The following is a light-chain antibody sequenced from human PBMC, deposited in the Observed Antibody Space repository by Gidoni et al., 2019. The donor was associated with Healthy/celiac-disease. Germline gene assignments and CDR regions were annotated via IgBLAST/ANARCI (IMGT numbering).Light chain of an antibody. CDR1: QSISSY. CDR3: QQSNSTLIT. CDR2: AAS. V-gene: IGKV1-39*01. J-gene: IGKJ5*01. Sequence: DIQITQSPSSLSASVGDRVTITCRASQSISSYLNWYQQKPGKAPKLLIYAASSLQSGVPSRYSGRGSRTGFTLTISSLQPEEFATYYCQQSNSTLITFGQXTRLEIK.